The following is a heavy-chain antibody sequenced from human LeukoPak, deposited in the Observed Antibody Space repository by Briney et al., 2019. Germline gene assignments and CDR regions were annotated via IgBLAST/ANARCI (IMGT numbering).Heavy chain of an antibody. D-gene: IGHD3-10*01. CDR1: GFTVSSNY. V-gene: IGHV3-53*01. CDR3: ATTGGVGSNPYYYYYGMDV. CDR2: IYSGGST. J-gene: IGHJ6*02. Sequence: PGGSLRLSCAASGFTVSSNYMSWVRQAPRKGLEWVSVIYSGGSTYYADSVKGRFTISRDNSKNALYLQMNSLRAEDTAVYYCATTGGVGSNPYYYYYGMDVWGQGTTVTVSS.